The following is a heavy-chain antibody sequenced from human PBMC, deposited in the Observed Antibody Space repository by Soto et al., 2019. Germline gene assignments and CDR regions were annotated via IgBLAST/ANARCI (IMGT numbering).Heavy chain of an antibody. Sequence: LRLSCAASGFTFSSYSMNWVRQAPGKGLEWVSSISSSSSYIYYADSVKGRFTISRDNAKNSLYLQMNSLRAEDTAVYYCARGDDSGYDYFDYWGQGTLVTVSS. V-gene: IGHV3-21*01. J-gene: IGHJ4*02. CDR2: ISSSSSYI. CDR3: ARGDDSGYDYFDY. D-gene: IGHD5-12*01. CDR1: GFTFSSYS.